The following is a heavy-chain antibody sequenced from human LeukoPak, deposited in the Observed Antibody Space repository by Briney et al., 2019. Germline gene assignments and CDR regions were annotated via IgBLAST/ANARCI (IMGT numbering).Heavy chain of an antibody. CDR3: APLAANIFDY. D-gene: IGHD6-25*01. Sequence: LSGGSLRLSCAASGFTFRSYAMSWVRQAPGKGLEWVSAISGSGSSTYYAGSVRGRFTTSRDNSKRTVYLQMNSLRVEDTAVYYCAPLAANIFDYWGQGTLVTASS. J-gene: IGHJ4*02. CDR2: ISGSGSST. V-gene: IGHV3-23*01. CDR1: GFTFRSYA.